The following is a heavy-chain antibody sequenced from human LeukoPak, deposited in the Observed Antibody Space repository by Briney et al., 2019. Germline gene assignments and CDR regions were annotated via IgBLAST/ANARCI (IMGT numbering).Heavy chain of an antibody. V-gene: IGHV4-39*01. CDR3: ARLIGGYYPFDY. Sequence: KASETLSLTCTVSGGSISSSSYYWGWIRQPPGKGLEWIGSIYYSGSTYYNPSLKSRVTISADTSKNQFSLKLSSVTAADTAVYYCARLIGGYYPFDYWGQGTLVTVSS. CDR2: IYYSGST. D-gene: IGHD3-3*01. CDR1: GGSISSSSYY. J-gene: IGHJ4*02.